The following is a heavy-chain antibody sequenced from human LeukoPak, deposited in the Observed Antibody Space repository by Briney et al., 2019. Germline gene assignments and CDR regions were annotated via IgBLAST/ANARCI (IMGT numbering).Heavy chain of an antibody. CDR1: GGPVSSGSYY. Sequence: SETLSLTCTVSGGPVSSGSYYWSWIRQPPGKGLEWIGYIYYSGSTNYNPSLKSRVTISVDTSKNQFSLKLSSVTAADTAVYYCARGRWLQFDYWGQGTLVTVSS. D-gene: IGHD5-24*01. CDR3: ARGRWLQFDY. CDR2: IYYSGST. V-gene: IGHV4-61*01. J-gene: IGHJ4*02.